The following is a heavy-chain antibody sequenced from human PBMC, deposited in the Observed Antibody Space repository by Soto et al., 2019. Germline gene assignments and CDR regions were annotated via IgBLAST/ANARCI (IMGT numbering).Heavy chain of an antibody. J-gene: IGHJ4*02. CDR1: GGSISSGGYS. V-gene: IGHV4-30-2*01. CDR3: ARGFDDFWSGYSVPFDY. CDR2: IYHSGST. Sequence: QLQLQESGSGLVKPSQTLSLTGAVSGGSISSGGYSWSWIRQPPGKGLEWIGYIYHSGSTYYNPSLKSRVTISVDRSKNQFSLKLSSVTAADTAVYYCARGFDDFWSGYSVPFDYWGQGTLVTVSS. D-gene: IGHD3-3*01.